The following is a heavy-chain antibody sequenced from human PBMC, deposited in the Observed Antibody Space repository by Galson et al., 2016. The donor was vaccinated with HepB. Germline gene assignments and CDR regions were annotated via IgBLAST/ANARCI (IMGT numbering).Heavy chain of an antibody. V-gene: IGHV3-74*01. D-gene: IGHD4-23*01. J-gene: IGHJ5*02. CDR3: VRDHSVVPTTAYNWFDP. CDR1: GFAFSSHW. Sequence: SLRLSCAASGFAFSSHWLHRVRQVPGKGLVWVSRINSDGTISNYADSVKGRFTISRDNAKNTMYLQMNSLRAEDTAVYFCVRDHSVVPTTAYNWFDPWGRGTLVTVSS. CDR2: INSDGTIS.